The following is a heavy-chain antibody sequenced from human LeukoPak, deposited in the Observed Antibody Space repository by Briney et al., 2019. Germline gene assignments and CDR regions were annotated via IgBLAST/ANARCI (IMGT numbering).Heavy chain of an antibody. V-gene: IGHV4-39*07. CDR2: IYHRGST. Sequence: SETLSLTCTVSNGSISGSSSYWGWIRQSPWKGLEWIGSIYHRGSTYYNPSLKNRVTISLDTSKNLFSLKLTSVTAADTAVYYCARGTWSRTGWFDPWGQGTLVTVSS. D-gene: IGHD1-1*01. J-gene: IGHJ5*02. CDR3: ARGTWSRTGWFDP. CDR1: NGSISGSSSY.